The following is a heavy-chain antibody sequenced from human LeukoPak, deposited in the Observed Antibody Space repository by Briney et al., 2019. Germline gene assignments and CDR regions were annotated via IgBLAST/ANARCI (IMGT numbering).Heavy chain of an antibody. Sequence: SETLSLTCTVSGYSISSGYYWGWIRQPPGKGLEWIASIYHSGITYYNPSLKSRVTISVDTSKNQFSLQLTSVTAADTAVYYCARAYSSSWYFNWFDPWGQGTLVTVSS. J-gene: IGHJ5*02. CDR1: GYSISSGYY. D-gene: IGHD6-13*01. CDR2: IYHSGIT. CDR3: ARAYSSSWYFNWFDP. V-gene: IGHV4-38-2*02.